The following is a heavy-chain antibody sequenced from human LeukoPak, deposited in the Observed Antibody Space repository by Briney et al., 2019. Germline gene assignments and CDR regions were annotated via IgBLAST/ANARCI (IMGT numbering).Heavy chain of an antibody. Sequence: GRSLRLSCAASGFTFSSYAMHWVRQAPGKGLKWVAVISYDGSNKYYADSVKGRFTISRDNSKNTLYLQMNSLRAEDTAVYYCARQRPINYDFWSGNFDYWGQGTLVTVSS. J-gene: IGHJ4*02. CDR3: ARQRPINYDFWSGNFDY. CDR1: GFTFSSYA. V-gene: IGHV3-30*01. D-gene: IGHD3-3*01. CDR2: ISYDGSNK.